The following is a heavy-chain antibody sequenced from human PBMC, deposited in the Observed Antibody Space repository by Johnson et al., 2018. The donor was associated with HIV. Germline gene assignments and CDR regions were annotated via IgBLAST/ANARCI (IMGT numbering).Heavy chain of an antibody. V-gene: IGHV3-64*01. CDR3: ATDYNFWSGRPDSFDV. CDR1: GFTFSSWP. Sequence: VQLVESGGALVQPGGSLRLSCAASGFTFSSWPMHWVRQAPGKGLEYVSRITGSGDTYYVNSVTVSFTISRDNSKRTLYLQMDSLRAEDTSVYYCATDYNFWSGRPDSFDVWGQGTMVSVSS. D-gene: IGHD3-3*01. CDR2: ITGSGDT. J-gene: IGHJ3*01.